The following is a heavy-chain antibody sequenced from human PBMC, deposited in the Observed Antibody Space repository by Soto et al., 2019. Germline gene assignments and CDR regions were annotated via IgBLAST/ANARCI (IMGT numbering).Heavy chain of an antibody. CDR3: ARDSGGLDYYYYGRDV. D-gene: IGHD1-26*01. CDR1: GGTFSSYA. J-gene: IGHJ6*02. CDR2: IIPIFGTA. V-gene: IGHV1-69*06. Sequence: QVQLVQSGAEVKKPGSSVKVSCKASGGTFSSYAISWVRQAPGQGLEWMGGIIPIFGTANYAQKFQGRVTITADKPTSTAYMELSSLRSDDTAVYYCARDSGGLDYYYYGRDVWGQGTTVTVSS.